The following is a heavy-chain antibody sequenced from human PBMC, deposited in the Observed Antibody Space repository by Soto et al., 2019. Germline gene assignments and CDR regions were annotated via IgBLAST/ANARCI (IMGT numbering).Heavy chain of an antibody. V-gene: IGHV1-69*13. CDR3: AAGDGYNGIDY. Sequence: SVKVSCKASGGTFSSYAISWVRQAPGQGLEWMGGIIPIFGTANYAQKFQGRVTITADESTSTAYMELSSLRSGDTAVYYCAAGDGYNGIDYWGQGTLVTVYS. CDR1: GGTFSSYA. D-gene: IGHD5-12*01. CDR2: IIPIFGTA. J-gene: IGHJ4*02.